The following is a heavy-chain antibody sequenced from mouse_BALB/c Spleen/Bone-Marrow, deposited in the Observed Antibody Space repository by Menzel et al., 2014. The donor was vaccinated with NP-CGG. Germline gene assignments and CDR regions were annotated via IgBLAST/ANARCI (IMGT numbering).Heavy chain of an antibody. V-gene: IGHV1-20*02. CDR3: ARSDYYGTYAMDY. CDR2: INPYNGDT. J-gene: IGHJ4*01. CDR1: GYSFTGYF. Sequence: EVQLQQSGPELVKPGASVKISCKASGYSFTGYFMNWVMQSHGKSLEWIGRINPYNGDTFYNQKFRGKATLTVDKSSSTAHMELRSLASEDSAVYYCARSDYYGTYAMDYWGQVTSVTVSS. D-gene: IGHD1-1*01.